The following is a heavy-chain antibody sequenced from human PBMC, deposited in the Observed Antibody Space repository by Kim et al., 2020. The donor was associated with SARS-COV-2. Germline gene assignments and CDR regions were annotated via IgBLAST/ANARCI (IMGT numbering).Heavy chain of an antibody. D-gene: IGHD7-27*01. V-gene: IGHV3-53*04. J-gene: IGHJ6*02. Sequence: ADSVKGRFTISRHNSKNTLYLQMNSLRAEDTAVYYCASEPLGYYYYGMDVWGQGTTVTVSS. CDR3: ASEPLGYYYYGMDV.